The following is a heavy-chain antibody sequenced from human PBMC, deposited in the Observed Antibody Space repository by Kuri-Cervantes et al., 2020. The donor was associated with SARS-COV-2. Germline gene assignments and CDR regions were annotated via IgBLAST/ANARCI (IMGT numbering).Heavy chain of an antibody. J-gene: IGHJ6*02. CDR3: ARDKGAAGFYYYYGMDV. V-gene: IGHV1-18*01. CDR1: GYTFTSYG. CDR2: ISAYNGNT. D-gene: IGHD6-13*01. Sequence: ASVKVSCKASGYTFTSYGISWVRQAPGQGLEWMGWISAYNGNTNYAQKLQGRVTMTTDTSTSTAYMELSRLRSDDTAVYYCARDKGAAGFYYYYGMDVRGQGTTVTVSS.